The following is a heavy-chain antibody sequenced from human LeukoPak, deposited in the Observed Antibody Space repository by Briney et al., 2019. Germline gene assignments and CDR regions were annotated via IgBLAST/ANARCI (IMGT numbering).Heavy chain of an antibody. D-gene: IGHD3-16*02. CDR1: GYTFTGYY. J-gene: IGHJ4*02. CDR3: ARAGGYYDYVWGSYRSYYFDY. Sequence: ASVKVSCKASGYTFTGYYMHWVRQAPGQGLEWMGWISAYNGNTNYAQKLQGRVTMTTDTSTSTAYMELRSLRSDDTAVYYCARAGGYYDYVWGSYRSYYFDYWGQGTLVTVSS. V-gene: IGHV1-18*04. CDR2: ISAYNGNT.